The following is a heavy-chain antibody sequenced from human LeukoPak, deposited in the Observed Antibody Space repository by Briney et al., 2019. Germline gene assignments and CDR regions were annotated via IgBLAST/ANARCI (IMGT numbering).Heavy chain of an antibody. CDR3: ATQWDGGAGAFDT. CDR2: IYSGGST. Sequence: GGSLRLSCAASGFTLSSYAMSWVRQAPGKGLEWVSVIYSGGSTYYADSVKGRFTISRDNSKNTLYLQMNSLRAEDTAMYYCATQWDGGAGAFDTWGQGTMVTVSS. CDR1: GFTLSSYA. J-gene: IGHJ3*02. D-gene: IGHD1-26*01. V-gene: IGHV3-66*01.